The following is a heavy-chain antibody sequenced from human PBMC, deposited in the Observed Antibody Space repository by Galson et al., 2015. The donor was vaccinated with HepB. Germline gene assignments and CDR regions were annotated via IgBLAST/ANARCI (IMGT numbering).Heavy chain of an antibody. CDR1: GGTFNNYA. D-gene: IGHD3-3*01. CDR3: GRGYDSVDYYYGMDV. V-gene: IGHV1-69*13. CDR2: IIPIFGTA. Sequence: SVKVSCKASGGTFNNYAITWVRQAPGQGLEWMGGIIPIFGTANYAQKFQEGRVTITADESTSTAYMELSSLRFEDTAVYYGGRGYDSVDYYYGMDVWGQGTTVTVSS. J-gene: IGHJ6*02.